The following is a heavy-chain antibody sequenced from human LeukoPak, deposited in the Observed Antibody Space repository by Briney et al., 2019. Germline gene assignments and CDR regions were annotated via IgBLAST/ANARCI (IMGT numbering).Heavy chain of an antibody. CDR2: IYYSGST. J-gene: IGHJ5*02. V-gene: IGHV4-39*01. CDR3: ARHVGYCTNGVCRAANWFDP. D-gene: IGHD2-8*01. Sequence: SETLSLTCTVSGGSISSSSYYWGWIRQPPGKGLEWIGSIYYSGSTYYNPSLKSRVTISVDTSKNQFSLKLNSVTAADTAVYYCARHVGYCTNGVCRAANWFDPWGQGTLVTVSS. CDR1: GGSISSSSYY.